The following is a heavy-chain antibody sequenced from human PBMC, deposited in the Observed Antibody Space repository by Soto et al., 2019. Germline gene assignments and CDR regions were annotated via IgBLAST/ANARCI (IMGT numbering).Heavy chain of an antibody. J-gene: IGHJ6*02. D-gene: IGHD3-10*01. CDR1: GGTFSSYA. CDR3: ARTITMVRGVILVRAGGYYYYGMDV. V-gene: IGHV1-69*13. Sequence: ASVKVSCKASGGTFSSYAISWVRQAPGQGLEWMGGIIPIFGTANYAQKFQGRVTITADESTSTAYMELSSLRSEDTAVYYCARTITMVRGVILVRAGGYYYYGMDVWGQGTTVTVSS. CDR2: IIPIFGTA.